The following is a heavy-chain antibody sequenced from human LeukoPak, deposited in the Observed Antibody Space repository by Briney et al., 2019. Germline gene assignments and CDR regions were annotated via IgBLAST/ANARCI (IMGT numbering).Heavy chain of an antibody. CDR3: AKDTCSGGSCYSNWFDP. Sequence: GGSLRLSCAASGSTFSSYAMSWVRQAPGKGLEWVSGISGSGGSTNYADSVKGRLTISRDNSKNTLFLQMNSLRAEDTAVYYCAKDTCSGGSCYSNWFDPWGQGTLVTVSS. CDR2: ISGSGGST. CDR1: GSTFSSYA. V-gene: IGHV3-23*01. J-gene: IGHJ5*02. D-gene: IGHD2-15*01.